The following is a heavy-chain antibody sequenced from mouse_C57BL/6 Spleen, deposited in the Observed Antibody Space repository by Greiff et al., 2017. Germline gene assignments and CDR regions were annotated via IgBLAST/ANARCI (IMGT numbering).Heavy chain of an antibody. CDR2: IRSKSNNYAT. CDR3: VRSSYDGTREFAY. V-gene: IGHV10-1*01. J-gene: IGHJ3*01. CDR1: GFSFNTYA. D-gene: IGHD2-3*01. Sequence: EVQLQESGGGLVQPKGSLKLSCAASGFSFNTYAMNWVRQAPGKGLEWVARIRSKSNNYATYYADSVKDRFTISRDDSESMLYLQMNNLKTEDTAMYYCVRSSYDGTREFAYWGQGTLVTVSA.